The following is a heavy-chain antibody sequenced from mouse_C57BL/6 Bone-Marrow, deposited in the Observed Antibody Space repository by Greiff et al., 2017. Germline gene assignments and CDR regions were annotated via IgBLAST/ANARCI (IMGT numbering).Heavy chain of an antibody. CDR3: ASTYAMDY. CDR2: ISSGSSTI. Sequence: EVKLMESGGGLVKPGGSLKLSCAASGFTFSDYGMHWVRQAPEKGLEWVAYISSGSSTIYYADTVKGRFTISRDNAKNTLFLQMTSLGSEDAAMYYCASTYAMDYWGQGTSVTVSS. J-gene: IGHJ4*01. V-gene: IGHV5-17*01. CDR1: GFTFSDYG.